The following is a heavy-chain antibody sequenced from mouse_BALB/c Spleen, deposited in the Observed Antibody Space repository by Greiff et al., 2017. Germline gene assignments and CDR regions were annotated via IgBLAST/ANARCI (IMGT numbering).Heavy chain of an antibody. D-gene: IGHD3-3*01. V-gene: IGHV6-3*01. CDR1: GFTFSSYW. Sequence: DVMLVESGGGLVQPGGSMKLSCVASGFTFSSYWMSWVRQSPEKGLEWVAEIRLKSDNYATHYAESVKGKFTISRDDSKSRLYLQMNSLRAEDTGIYYCTGGTEGYWYFDVWGAGTTVTVSS. J-gene: IGHJ1*01. CDR3: TGGTEGYWYFDV. CDR2: IRLKSDNYAT.